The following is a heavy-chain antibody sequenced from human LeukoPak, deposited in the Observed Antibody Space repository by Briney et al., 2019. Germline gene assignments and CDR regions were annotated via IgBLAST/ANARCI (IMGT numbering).Heavy chain of an antibody. J-gene: IGHJ3*02. CDR1: GFTFSNYG. D-gene: IGHD2-2*01. V-gene: IGHV3-30*18. CDR3: AKVHDPYCSTDCDGLDI. CDR2: ISYDGSNK. Sequence: GGSLRLSCAASGFTFSNYGMNWVRQAPGKGLEWVADISYDGSNKYYAQSVKGRFTITRDNSKNTLYLQMNSLRTEDTAVYYCAKVHDPYCSTDCDGLDIWGQGTMVTVSS.